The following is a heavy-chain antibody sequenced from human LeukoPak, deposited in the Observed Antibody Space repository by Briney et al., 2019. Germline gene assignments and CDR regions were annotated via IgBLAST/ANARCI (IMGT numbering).Heavy chain of an antibody. CDR1: GFTFSSCG. V-gene: IGHV3-33*01. CDR3: ARENSGYDYDYYYYGMDV. D-gene: IGHD5-12*01. J-gene: IGHJ6*02. CDR2: IWYDGSNK. Sequence: GRSLRLSCAASGFTFSSCGMHWVRQAPGKGLEWVAVIWYDGSNKYYADSVKGRFTISRDNSKNTLYLQMNSLRAEDTAVYYCARENSGYDYDYYYYGMDVWGQGTTVTVSS.